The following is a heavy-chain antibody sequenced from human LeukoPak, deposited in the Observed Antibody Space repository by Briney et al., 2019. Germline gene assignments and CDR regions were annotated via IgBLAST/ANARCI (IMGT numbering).Heavy chain of an antibody. J-gene: IGHJ3*02. D-gene: IGHD3-22*01. CDR3: ARALGLPYYYDSSGVTGAFDI. Sequence: SETLSLTCSLSGGSISPYYWSWIRQPPGKGLEWIGYIYHSGSTYYNPSLKSRVTISVDRSKNQFSLKLSSVTAADTAVYYCARALGLPYYYDSSGVTGAFDIWGQGTMVTVSS. CDR2: IYHSGST. V-gene: IGHV4-30-2*01. CDR1: GGSISPYY.